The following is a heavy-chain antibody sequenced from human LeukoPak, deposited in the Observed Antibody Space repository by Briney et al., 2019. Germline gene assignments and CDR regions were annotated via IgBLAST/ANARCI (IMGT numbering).Heavy chain of an antibody. CDR2: IIPIFGTA. D-gene: IGHD3-9*01. V-gene: IGHV1-69*13. Sequence: ASVKVSCKASVGTFSSYAISWVRQAPGQGLEWMGGIIPIFGTANYAQKFQGRVTITADESTSTAYMELSSLRSEDTAVYYCARRKGYDILTGHRYGMDVWGQGTTVTVSS. CDR1: VGTFSSYA. J-gene: IGHJ6*02. CDR3: ARRKGYDILTGHRYGMDV.